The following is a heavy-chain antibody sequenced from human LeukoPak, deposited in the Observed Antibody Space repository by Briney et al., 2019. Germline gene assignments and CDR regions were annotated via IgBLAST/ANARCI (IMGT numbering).Heavy chain of an antibody. Sequence: GMSLRLSCAASGFTFRSYGMHWVRQAQGKGLEWVAVIWSDGSQQHYADSVKGRFTISRDNSKNTLYLQMNSLRVDDTAVYCCARSSDSSDLGYWGQGTLVTVSS. CDR1: GFTFRSYG. CDR2: IWSDGSQQ. J-gene: IGHJ4*02. D-gene: IGHD6-25*01. CDR3: ARSSDSSDLGY. V-gene: IGHV3-33*01.